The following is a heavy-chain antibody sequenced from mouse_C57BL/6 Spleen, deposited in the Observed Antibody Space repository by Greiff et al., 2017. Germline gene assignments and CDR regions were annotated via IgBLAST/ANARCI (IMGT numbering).Heavy chain of an antibody. J-gene: IGHJ4*01. V-gene: IGHV3-6*01. Sequence: DVQLQESGPGLVKPSQSLSLTCSVTGYSITSGYYWNWIRQFPGNKLEWMGYISYDGSNNYNPSLKNRISITRDTSKNQFFLKLNSVTTEDTATYYCARPYDGYYYYAMDYWGQGTSVTVSS. CDR1: GYSITSGYY. CDR2: ISYDGSN. CDR3: ARPYDGYYYYAMDY. D-gene: IGHD2-3*01.